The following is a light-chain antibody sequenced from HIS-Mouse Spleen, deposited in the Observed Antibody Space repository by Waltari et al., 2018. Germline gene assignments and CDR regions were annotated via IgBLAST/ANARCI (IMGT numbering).Light chain of an antibody. CDR3: CSYAGSSTFVVV. CDR1: SCGGGCCNL. V-gene: IGLV2-23*03. J-gene: IGLJ2*01. CDR2: AGS. Sequence: QPALTQPASVSGSPAQSITISCTGTSCGGGCCNLVPWYQQHPGKAPKLMIYAGSKRPSGVSNRFSGSKSGNTASLTIAGLQAEDEGDYYCCSYAGSSTFVVVFGGGTKLTVL.